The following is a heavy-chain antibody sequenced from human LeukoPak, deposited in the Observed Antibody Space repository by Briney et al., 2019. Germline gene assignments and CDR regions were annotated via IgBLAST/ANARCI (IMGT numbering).Heavy chain of an antibody. CDR1: GGSISSYY. CDR3: ARGEVFSSWYFDY. Sequence: PSETLSLTCTVSGGSISSYYWSWIRQPPGKGLEWIGEINHSGSTNYNPSLKSRVTISVDTSKNQFSLKLSSVTAADTAVYYCARGEVFSSWYFDYWGQGTLVTVSS. J-gene: IGHJ4*02. D-gene: IGHD6-13*01. V-gene: IGHV4-34*01. CDR2: INHSGST.